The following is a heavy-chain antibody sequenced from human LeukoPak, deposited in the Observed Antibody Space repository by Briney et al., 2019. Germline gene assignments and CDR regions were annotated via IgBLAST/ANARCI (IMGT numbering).Heavy chain of an antibody. J-gene: IGHJ5*02. V-gene: IGHV1-8*02. CDR3: ARVASSGGLANWFDP. D-gene: IGHD3-16*01. Sequence: ASVKVSCKAAGYTFTSYGINWVRQATGQGLEWMGWMNPNSGNTGYAQKFQGRVTMTRNTSISTAYMELSSLRSEDTAVYYCARVASSGGLANWFDPWGQGTLVTVSS. CDR1: GYTFTSYG. CDR2: MNPNSGNT.